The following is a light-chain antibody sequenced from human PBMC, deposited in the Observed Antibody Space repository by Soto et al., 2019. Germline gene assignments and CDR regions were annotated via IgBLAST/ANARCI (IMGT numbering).Light chain of an antibody. J-gene: IGKJ1*01. CDR3: QQYNTYSWT. CDR2: KVS. V-gene: IGKV1-5*03. Sequence: DIQMTQFPSTLSASVGDRVTITCRASQSISNRLAWFQQKSGEAPKILIHKVSNLESGVPSRFSGSGSGTEFTLTISSLQPDDFATYYCQQYNTYSWTFGQGTKV. CDR1: QSISNR.